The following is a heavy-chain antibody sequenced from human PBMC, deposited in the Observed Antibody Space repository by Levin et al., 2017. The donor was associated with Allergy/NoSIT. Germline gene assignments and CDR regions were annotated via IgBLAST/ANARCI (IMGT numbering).Heavy chain of an antibody. V-gene: IGHV3-33*01. CDR1: GFTFRFYG. J-gene: IGHJ4*02. CDR3: ARDADTSGSYSFYDY. Sequence: LSLTCATSGFTFRFYGMHWVRQAPGKGLEWVAVIWYDGSHDYYADSVRGRFPISRDDSKNTVFLQMNSLRAEDTAVYYCARDADTSGSYSFYDYWGQGTLVTVSS. D-gene: IGHD3-22*01. CDR2: IWYDGSHD.